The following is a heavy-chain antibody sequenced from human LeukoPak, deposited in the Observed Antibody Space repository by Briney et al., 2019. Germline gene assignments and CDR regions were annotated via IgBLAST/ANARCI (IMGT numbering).Heavy chain of an antibody. CDR2: MNPNSGNT. J-gene: IGHJ4*02. Sequence: GASVKVSCKASGYTFIGYYMHWVRQAPGQGLEWMGWMNPNSGNTGYAQKFQGRVTMTRDTSTSTVYMELSSLRSEDTAVYYCASCISSGWSTFDYWGQGTLVTVSS. D-gene: IGHD6-19*01. V-gene: IGHV1-8*02. CDR3: ASCISSGWSTFDY. CDR1: GYTFIGYY.